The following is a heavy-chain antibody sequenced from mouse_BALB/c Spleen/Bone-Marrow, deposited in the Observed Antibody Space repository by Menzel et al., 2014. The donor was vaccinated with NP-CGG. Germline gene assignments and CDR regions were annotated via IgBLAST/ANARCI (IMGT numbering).Heavy chain of an antibody. J-gene: IGHJ4*01. CDR2: IYPGNVNT. Sequence: VQLVESGPELVKPGASVRISCKASGYTFTSYYIHWVKQRPGQGLEWIGWIYPGNVNTKYNEKFKGKATLTADKSSSTASMQLSSLTSEDSAVYFCARSRWDGYDDYAMNYWGQGTSVTVSS. CDR1: GYTFTSYY. CDR3: ARSRWDGYDDYAMNY. V-gene: IGHV1S56*01. D-gene: IGHD2-2*01.